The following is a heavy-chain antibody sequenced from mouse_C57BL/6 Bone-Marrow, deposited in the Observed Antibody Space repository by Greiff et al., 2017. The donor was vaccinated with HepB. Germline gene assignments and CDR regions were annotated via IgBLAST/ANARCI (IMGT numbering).Heavy chain of an antibody. CDR2: IDPANGNT. CDR3: ARLRPPVDY. D-gene: IGHD2-12*01. CDR1: GFTIKNNY. V-gene: IGHV14-3*01. J-gene: IGHJ2*01. Sequence: VQLQQSVAELVRPGASVKLSCTASGFTIKNNYMHWVQQRPEQGLEWIGRIDPANGNTKYAPKFQGKATIAADTPSNTTYLQISSLTSEDTAIYYCARLRPPVDYWGQGTTLTVSS.